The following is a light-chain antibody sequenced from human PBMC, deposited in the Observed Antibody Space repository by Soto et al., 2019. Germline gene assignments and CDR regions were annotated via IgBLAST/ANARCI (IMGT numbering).Light chain of an antibody. V-gene: IGLV1-44*01. CDR3: ATWDDSLNGAV. Sequence: QSVLTQPPSASGTPGQRVTISCSGRSSNIGSDTVNWYQQLPGTAPKLLIYSNNQRPSGVPDRFSGSKSGTSASLAISGLQAEDEADDYCATWDDSLNGAVFGGGTQLTVL. CDR2: SNN. CDR1: SSNIGSDT. J-gene: IGLJ7*01.